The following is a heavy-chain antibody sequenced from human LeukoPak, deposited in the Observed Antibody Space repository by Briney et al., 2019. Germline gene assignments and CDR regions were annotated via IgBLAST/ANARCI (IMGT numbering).Heavy chain of an antibody. Sequence: PSETLSLTCTVSGGSISGAGYYWSWIRQPPGKGLEWIGYIYYSGTTYYNPSLKSRLTISVDTSKNQFSLKLSSVTAADTAVYYCAREEGGYSGYGIHFWGQGTLVTVSS. D-gene: IGHD5-12*01. CDR2: IYYSGTT. V-gene: IGHV4-30-4*08. CDR3: AREEGGYSGYGIHF. J-gene: IGHJ4*02. CDR1: GGSISGAGYY.